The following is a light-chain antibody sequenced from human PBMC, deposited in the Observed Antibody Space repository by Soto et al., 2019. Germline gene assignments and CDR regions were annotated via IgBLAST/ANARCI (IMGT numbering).Light chain of an antibody. CDR3: QQYGSFPGT. Sequence: EIVLTQSPGTLSLSPGERATLSCRASQSVSSSYLAWYQQKPGQAPRLLIYGASSRATGIPDRFSGSGSGTDFTLTISRLEPEDFEVYYCQQYGSFPGTLGQGTKVDIK. CDR2: GAS. V-gene: IGKV3-20*01. J-gene: IGKJ1*01. CDR1: QSVSSSY.